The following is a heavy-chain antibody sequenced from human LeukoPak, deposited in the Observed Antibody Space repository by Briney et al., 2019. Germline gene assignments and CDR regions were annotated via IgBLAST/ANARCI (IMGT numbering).Heavy chain of an antibody. D-gene: IGHD3-22*01. J-gene: IGHJ4*02. CDR2: ISHDSDTK. CDR1: GFTFGIYG. CDR3: ARATRQGYDY. Sequence: GGSLRLSCAASGFTFGIYGMNWVRQSPGKGPEWVSYISHDSDTKYYVDSVRGRFSMSRDNAKRSLYLQMDSLRVEDTAVYYCARATRQGYDYWGQGTLVTVSS. V-gene: IGHV3-48*04.